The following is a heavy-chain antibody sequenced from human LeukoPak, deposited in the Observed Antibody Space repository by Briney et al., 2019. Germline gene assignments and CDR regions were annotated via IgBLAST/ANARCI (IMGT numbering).Heavy chain of an antibody. CDR3: AREQSAATRYYSLAYYFDY. J-gene: IGHJ4*02. V-gene: IGHV1-69*13. CDR1: GGTLTSYA. D-gene: IGHD3-10*01. Sequence: SVKVSCKASGGTLTSYAISWVRQAPGQGLEWMGGIIPIFGTANYAQKFQGRVTITADESTSTAYMELSSLGSEDTAVYYCAREQSAATRYYSLAYYFDYWGQGTLVTVSS. CDR2: IIPIFGTA.